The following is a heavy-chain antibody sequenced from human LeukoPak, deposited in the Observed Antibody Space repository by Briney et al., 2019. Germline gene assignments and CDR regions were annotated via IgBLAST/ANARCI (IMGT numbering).Heavy chain of an antibody. D-gene: IGHD3-10*01. CDR1: GDSISSYY. V-gene: IGHV4-59*08. CDR3: ARHYPYGSGSYSPFYFDY. CDR2: IYYSGST. J-gene: IGHJ4*02. Sequence: SENLSLTCTVSGDSISSYYWSWTRQPPGKGLEWIGYIYYSGSTNYNPSLKSRVTISVDTSKNQFSLKLSSVTAADTGVYYCARHYPYGSGSYSPFYFDYWGQGTLVTVSS.